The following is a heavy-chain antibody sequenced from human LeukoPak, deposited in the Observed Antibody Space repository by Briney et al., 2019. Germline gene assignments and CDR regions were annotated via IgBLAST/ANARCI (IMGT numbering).Heavy chain of an antibody. CDR1: GFTFSSYN. CDR2: ITSTGSYT. Sequence: GGSLGLSCAASGFTFSSYNMNWVRQAPGKGLEWVSSITSTGSYTFYADSVKGRFTISRDNAKNSLYLQMNSLRAEDTAIYYCARDPYSGSYGDSYYYYMDVWGKGTTVTISS. V-gene: IGHV3-21*01. J-gene: IGHJ6*03. D-gene: IGHD1-26*01. CDR3: ARDPYSGSYGDSYYYYMDV.